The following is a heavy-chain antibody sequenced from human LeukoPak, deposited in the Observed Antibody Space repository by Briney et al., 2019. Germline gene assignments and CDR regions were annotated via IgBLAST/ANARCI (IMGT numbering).Heavy chain of an antibody. D-gene: IGHD5-18*01. CDR2: ISSNGTA. CDR1: GGSISGDYYY. V-gene: IGHV4-61*02. Sequence: SETLSLTCSVSGGSISGDYYYWSWIRQTAGEGLEWIGRISSNGTAAYNPSLKSRATISVDTSKNQFSLKLSSVTAADTAVYYCARARRGYSYGRYDDWYFDLWGRGTLVTVSS. J-gene: IGHJ2*01. CDR3: ARARRGYSYGRYDDWYFDL.